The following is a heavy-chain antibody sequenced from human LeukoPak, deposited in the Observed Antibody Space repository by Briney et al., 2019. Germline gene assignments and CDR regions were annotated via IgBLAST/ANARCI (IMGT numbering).Heavy chain of an antibody. Sequence: PGGSQRLSCAASGFAFSASAIHWVRQPAGKGLEWVGRIRGKAHNYATSYTESVKGRFTVSRDDSKTTAYLQMNSLKTEDAAIYYCTKWANSTGYYYYDSWGQGTLVTVSA. V-gene: IGHV3-73*01. J-gene: IGHJ4*02. CDR3: TKWANSTGYYYYDS. D-gene: IGHD3-22*01. CDR1: GFAFSASA. CDR2: IRGKAHNYAT.